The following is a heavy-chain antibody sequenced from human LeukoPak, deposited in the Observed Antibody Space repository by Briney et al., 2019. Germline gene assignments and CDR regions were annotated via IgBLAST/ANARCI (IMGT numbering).Heavy chain of an antibody. CDR3: ARSEYYYGSGSYSYYYYGMDV. Sequence: ASVKVSCKASGGTFSSYAISWVRQAPGQGREWMGRIIPILGIANYAQKFQGRVTITADKSTSTAYMELSSLRSEDTAVYYCARSEYYYGSGSYSYYYYGMDVWGQGTTVTVSS. CDR1: GGTFSSYA. V-gene: IGHV1-69*04. D-gene: IGHD3-10*01. J-gene: IGHJ6*02. CDR2: IIPILGIA.